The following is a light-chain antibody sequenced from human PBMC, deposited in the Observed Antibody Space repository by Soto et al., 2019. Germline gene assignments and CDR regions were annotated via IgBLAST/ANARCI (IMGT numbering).Light chain of an antibody. V-gene: IGKV1-5*03. CDR2: KAS. CDR1: QTISSW. Sequence: DIQMTQSPSTLSGSVGDRVTITCRASQTISSWLAWYQQKPGKAPKLLIYKASTLKSGVPSRFSGSGSGTEFTLTISSLQAEDVAVYYCHQYHYSSQTFGQGTKVDIK. CDR3: HQYHYSSQT. J-gene: IGKJ1*01.